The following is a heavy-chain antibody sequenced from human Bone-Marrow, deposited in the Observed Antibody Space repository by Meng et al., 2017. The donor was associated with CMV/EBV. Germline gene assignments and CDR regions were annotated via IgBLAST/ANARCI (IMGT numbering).Heavy chain of an antibody. CDR2: IYYSGST. V-gene: IGHV4-30-4*08. Sequence: SETLSLTCTVSGGSVSSGDYYWSWIRQPPGKGLEWIGYIYYSGSTYYNPSLKSRVTISVDTSKNQFSLKLSSVTAADTAVYYCAKDYYYGSGSYYYFDYWGQGTLVTVSS. J-gene: IGHJ4*02. CDR3: AKDYYYGSGSYYYFDY. CDR1: GGSVSSGDYY. D-gene: IGHD3-10*01.